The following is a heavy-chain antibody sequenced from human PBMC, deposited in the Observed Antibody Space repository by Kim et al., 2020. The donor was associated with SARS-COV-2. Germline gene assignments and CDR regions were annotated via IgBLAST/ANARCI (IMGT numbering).Heavy chain of an antibody. Sequence: SGPTLVKPTQTLTLTCTFSGFSLNTRGVGVGWIRQPPRKALEWLALVYWDDDKRYSPSLKSRLTITKDTSKNQVVLTMTNMDPVDTATYYCAHNSPPFDYWGQGILVTVSS. CDR3: AHNSPPFDY. CDR1: GFSLNTRGVG. D-gene: IGHD2-21*01. J-gene: IGHJ4*02. V-gene: IGHV2-5*02. CDR2: VYWDDDK.